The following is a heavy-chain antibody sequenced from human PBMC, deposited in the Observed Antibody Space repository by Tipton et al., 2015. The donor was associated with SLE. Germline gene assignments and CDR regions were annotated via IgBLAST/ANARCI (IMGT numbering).Heavy chain of an antibody. Sequence: TLSLTCTVPGGSISSYYWSWIRQPAGKGLEWIGRMYTSGSAHSNPSLKSRVTMSVGTSKNQFSLKLSSVTAADPAVYYCASGIAAAGKGGDYWSQGTLVTVSS. J-gene: IGHJ4*02. CDR2: MYTSGSA. V-gene: IGHV4-4*07. D-gene: IGHD6-13*01. CDR3: ASGIAAAGKGGDY. CDR1: GGSISSYY.